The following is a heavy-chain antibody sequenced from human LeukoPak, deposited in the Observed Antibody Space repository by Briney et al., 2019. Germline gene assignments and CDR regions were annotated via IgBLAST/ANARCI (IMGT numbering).Heavy chain of an antibody. J-gene: IGHJ4*02. CDR1: GGSISSRSYF. Sequence: SETLSLTCSVSGGSISSRSYFCGWIRQPPGKRLEWIGSVDYSSTTYYNQSLRSRITISIDTSKNQFSLRLSSVTAADTAVYYCATTTVTKTSYFDNWGQGTLVTVSS. D-gene: IGHD4-17*01. CDR2: VDYSSTT. CDR3: ATTTVTKTSYFDN. V-gene: IGHV4-39*07.